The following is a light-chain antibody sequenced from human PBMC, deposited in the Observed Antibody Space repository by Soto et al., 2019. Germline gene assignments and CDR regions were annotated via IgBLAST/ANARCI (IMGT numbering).Light chain of an antibody. J-gene: IGLJ1*01. V-gene: IGLV2-14*01. CDR2: DVS. CDR1: SSDVDYYQF. CDR3: SSYTNSNILHYV. Sequence: QSALTQPASVSGSPGQSITISCTGTSSDVDYYQFVSWYQHHPGKAPKLLIYDVSLRPSGLSNRFSGSKSGDTASLTISGLQTDDEADYYCSSYTNSNILHYVFGTGTKVTVL.